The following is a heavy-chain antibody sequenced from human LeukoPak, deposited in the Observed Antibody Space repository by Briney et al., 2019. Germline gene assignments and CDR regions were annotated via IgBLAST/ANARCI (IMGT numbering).Heavy chain of an antibody. J-gene: IGHJ5*02. Sequence: SETLSLTCTVSGGSISSYYWSWIRQPPGKGLEWIGTIYHSGSTYYNPSLKSRVTISVDTSKNQFSLKLSSVTAADTAVYYCARGGSGSYHSWFDPWGQGTLVTVSS. CDR2: IYHSGST. CDR1: GGSISSYY. V-gene: IGHV4-59*08. D-gene: IGHD3-10*01. CDR3: ARGGSGSYHSWFDP.